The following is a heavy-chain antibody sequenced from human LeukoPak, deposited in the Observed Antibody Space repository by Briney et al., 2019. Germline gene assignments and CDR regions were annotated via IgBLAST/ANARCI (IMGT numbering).Heavy chain of an antibody. V-gene: IGHV1-69*06. CDR3: ARSTRYSSGWYNWFDP. J-gene: IGHJ5*02. CDR1: GGTFSSYA. CDR2: IIPIFGTA. D-gene: IGHD6-19*01. Sequence: ASVKVSCKASGGTFSSYAIGWVRQAPGQGLEWMGGIIPIFGTANYAQKFQGRVTITADKSTSTAYMELSSLRSEDTAVYYCARSTRYSSGWYNWFDPWGQGTLVTVSS.